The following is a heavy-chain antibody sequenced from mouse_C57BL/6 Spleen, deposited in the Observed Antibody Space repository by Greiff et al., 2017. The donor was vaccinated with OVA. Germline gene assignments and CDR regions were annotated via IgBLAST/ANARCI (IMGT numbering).Heavy chain of an antibody. J-gene: IGHJ2*01. CDR2: IYPGSGST. D-gene: IGHD2-2*01. CDR3: ARWGYDVFDY. CDR1: GYTFTSYW. Sequence: QVQLKQSGAELVKPGASVKMSCKASGYTFTSYWITWVKQRPGQGLEWIGDIYPGSGSTNYNEKFKSKATLTVDTSSSTAYMQLSSLTSEDSAVYYCARWGYDVFDYWGQGTTLTVSS. V-gene: IGHV1-55*01.